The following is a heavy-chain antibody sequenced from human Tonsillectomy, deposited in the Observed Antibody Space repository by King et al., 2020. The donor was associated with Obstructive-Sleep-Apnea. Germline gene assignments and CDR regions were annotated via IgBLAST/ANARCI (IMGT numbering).Heavy chain of an antibody. Sequence: VQLQESGPGLVKPSETLSLTCTVSRGSISGYYWSWIRQPAGNGLEWIGRIYTSGTTNYSPSLKSRVTMSVDTSKNQFSLKLSFLTAADTAVYYCARGGDWFGPWGQGTLVTVSS. CDR2: IYTSGTT. CDR3: ARGGDWFGP. CDR1: RGSISGYY. V-gene: IGHV4-4*07. J-gene: IGHJ5*02.